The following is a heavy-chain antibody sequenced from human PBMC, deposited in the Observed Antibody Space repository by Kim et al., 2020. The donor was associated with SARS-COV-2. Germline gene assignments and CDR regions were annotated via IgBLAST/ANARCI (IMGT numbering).Heavy chain of an antibody. D-gene: IGHD6-13*01. CDR1: GFTFSSYG. Sequence: GGSLRLSCAASGFTFSSYGMHWVRQAPGKGLEWVAVIWYDGSNKYYADSVKGRFTISRDNSKNTLYLQMNSLRAEDTAVYYCARDSSGGYSSSWSGRGIDYWGQGTLVTVSS. CDR3: ARDSSGGYSSSWSGRGIDY. V-gene: IGHV3-33*01. CDR2: IWYDGSNK. J-gene: IGHJ4*02.